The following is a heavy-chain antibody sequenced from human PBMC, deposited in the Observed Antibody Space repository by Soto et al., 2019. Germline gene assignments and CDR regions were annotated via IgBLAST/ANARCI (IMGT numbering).Heavy chain of an antibody. CDR1: GFTCSRNT. CDR2: ITSSGSYV. CDR3: VKDEAIKAMDV. V-gene: IGHV3-21*01. Sequence: GGSRRLSCVTSGFTCSRNTMNWVRQAPGKGLEWVASITSSGSYVYYADSVKGRFSASRDNAKNSLSLQMDSLRPDHTAIYFCVKDEAIKAMDVWSQGTTVTSP. J-gene: IGHJ6*02.